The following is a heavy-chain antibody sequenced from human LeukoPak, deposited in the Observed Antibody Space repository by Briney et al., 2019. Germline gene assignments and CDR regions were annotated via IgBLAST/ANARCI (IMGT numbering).Heavy chain of an antibody. Sequence: SVKVSCKASGGTFSSYAISWVRQAPGQGLEWMGGIIPIFGTANYAQKFQGRVTITADESTSTAYMELSSLRSEDTAVYYCARGRVTMIRCFDYWGQGTLVTVSS. V-gene: IGHV1-69*13. D-gene: IGHD3-22*01. J-gene: IGHJ4*02. CDR3: ARGRVTMIRCFDY. CDR1: GGTFSSYA. CDR2: IIPIFGTA.